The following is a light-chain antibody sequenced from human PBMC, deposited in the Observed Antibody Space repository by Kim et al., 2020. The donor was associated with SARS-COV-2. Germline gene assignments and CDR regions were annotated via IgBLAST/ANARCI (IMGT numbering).Light chain of an antibody. Sequence: PGERATPSCRASQSVSSSYLAWDQQKPGQAPRLLIYGASSRATGIPDRFSGSGSGTDFTLTISRLEPEDFAVYYCQQYGSSPPWTFGQGTKVDIK. CDR1: QSVSSSY. CDR2: GAS. J-gene: IGKJ1*01. V-gene: IGKV3-20*01. CDR3: QQYGSSPPWT.